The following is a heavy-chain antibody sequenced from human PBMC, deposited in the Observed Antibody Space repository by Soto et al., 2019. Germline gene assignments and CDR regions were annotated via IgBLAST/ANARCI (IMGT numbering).Heavy chain of an antibody. CDR3: AKGYNGNDYGVFDY. CDR1: GFTFSNYD. D-gene: IGHD4-17*01. Sequence: GESLKISGAASGFTFSNYDMSWVRQAPGKGLEWVSAISGSGANTYSADSVKGRFTISRDNSKNTVYLQLNNLRAEDTAIYYFAKGYNGNDYGVFDYWGQGSLVTVSS. V-gene: IGHV3-23*01. CDR2: ISGSGANT. J-gene: IGHJ4*01.